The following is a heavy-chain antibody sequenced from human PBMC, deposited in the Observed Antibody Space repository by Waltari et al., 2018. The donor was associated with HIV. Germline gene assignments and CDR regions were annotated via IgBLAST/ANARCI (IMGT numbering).Heavy chain of an antibody. Sequence: QVQLQESGPGLVKPSQTLSLTCTVSGGSISSGDYYWSWIRQPPGKCLEWIGYIYYSGSTYHNPSLKSRVTLSVDTSKNQFSLKLSSVTAADTVVYYCAIAADGYPLNRFYPWGQGTLVTVSS. J-gene: IGHJ5*02. V-gene: IGHV4-30-4*01. CDR3: AIAADGYPLNRFYP. CDR2: IYYSGST. D-gene: IGHD5-18*01. CDR1: GGSISSGDYY.